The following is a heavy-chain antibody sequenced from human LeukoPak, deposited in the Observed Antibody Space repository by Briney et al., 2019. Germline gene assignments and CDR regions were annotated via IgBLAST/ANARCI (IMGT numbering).Heavy chain of an antibody. CDR3: ARLGDYLDY. CDR2: IYYSGST. CDR1: GASVSDYY. V-gene: IGHV4-59*08. Sequence: SETLSLTCSVSGASVSDYYWSWIRQPPGKGLEWIGYIYYSGSTNYNPSLKSRVTISVDTSKNQFSLKLSSVTAADTAVYYCARLGDYLDYWGQGTLVTVSS. J-gene: IGHJ4*02. D-gene: IGHD3-16*01.